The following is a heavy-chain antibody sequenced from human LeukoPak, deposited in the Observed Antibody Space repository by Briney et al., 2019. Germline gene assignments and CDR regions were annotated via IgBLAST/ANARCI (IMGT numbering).Heavy chain of an antibody. CDR3: ARDLPVVGAPGFDY. CDR1: GFTFSSYS. V-gene: IGHV3-30*03. CDR2: ISYDGSNK. D-gene: IGHD1-26*01. Sequence: GGSLRLSCAASGFTFSSYSMNWVRQAPGKGLEWVAVISYDGSNKYYADSVKGRFTISRDNSKNTLYLQMNSLRAEDTAVYYCARDLPVVGAPGFDYWGQGALVTVSS. J-gene: IGHJ4*02.